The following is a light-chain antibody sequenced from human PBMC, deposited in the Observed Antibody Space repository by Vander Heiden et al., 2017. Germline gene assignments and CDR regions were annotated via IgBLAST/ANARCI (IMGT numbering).Light chain of an antibody. CDR2: AAS. CDR3: QQSDSTTWT. Sequence: DIQMTQSPSSLSASVGDRVTITCRASQSISSYLNWYQQKPGKAPKLLIYAASSLQSGVPSRFSGSGSATDFTLTISRLQPEDFATYYCQQSDSTTWTFGQGTKVEIK. CDR1: QSISSY. J-gene: IGKJ1*01. V-gene: IGKV1-39*01.